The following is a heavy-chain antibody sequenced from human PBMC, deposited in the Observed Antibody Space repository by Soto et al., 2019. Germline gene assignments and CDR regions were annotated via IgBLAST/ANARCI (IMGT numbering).Heavy chain of an antibody. CDR3: ATYDFWSGFFDY. J-gene: IGHJ4*02. Sequence: EVQLVESGGGLVQPGGSLRLSCAASGFTVSSNYMSWVRQAPGKGLEWVSVIYSGGSTYYADSVKGRFTISRDNSKNTLYLQMNSLRDEDTAVYYCATYDFWSGFFDYWGQGTLVTVSS. CDR1: GFTVSSNY. V-gene: IGHV3-66*01. CDR2: IYSGGST. D-gene: IGHD3-3*01.